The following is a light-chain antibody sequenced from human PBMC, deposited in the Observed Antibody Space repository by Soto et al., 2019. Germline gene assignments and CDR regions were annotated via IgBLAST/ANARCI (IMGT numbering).Light chain of an antibody. CDR3: QQYYSAPYT. Sequence: DIVMTQSPDSLAVSLGERATINCKSSQSILYNSNNKNYLAWYQQKPGQPPKLLIYWASTWESGVPDRFSGSGSGTDFTFTISSLQAEDVAVYYCQQYYSAPYTFGQGTKLEIK. CDR2: WAS. J-gene: IGKJ2*01. V-gene: IGKV4-1*01. CDR1: QSILYNSNNKNY.